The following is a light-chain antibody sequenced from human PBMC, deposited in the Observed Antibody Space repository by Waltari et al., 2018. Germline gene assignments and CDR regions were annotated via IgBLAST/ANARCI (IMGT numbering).Light chain of an antibody. V-gene: IGLV8-61*01. J-gene: IGLJ3*02. Sequence: QTVVTQEPSLSVSPGGTVTLTCALSSGSLSTTSYATWYQQTPGQTPRTLVYKANARSSGVPYRFSGSILGNTAALTITGAQADEESDYYCTLYMGSGIWVFGGGTRLTVL. CDR3: TLYMGSGIWV. CDR2: KAN. CDR1: SGSLSTTSY.